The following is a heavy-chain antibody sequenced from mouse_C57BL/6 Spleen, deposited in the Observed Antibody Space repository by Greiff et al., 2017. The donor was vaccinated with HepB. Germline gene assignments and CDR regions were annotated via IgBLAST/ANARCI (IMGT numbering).Heavy chain of an antibody. Sequence: EVKLMESGGGLVKPGGSLKLSCAASGFTFSDYGMHWVRQAPEKGLEWVAYISSGSSTIYYADTVKGRFTISRDNAKNTLFLQITSLRSEDTAMYYCARDDYDEDYAMDYWGQGTSVTVSS. V-gene: IGHV5-17*01. CDR3: ARDDYDEDYAMDY. J-gene: IGHJ4*01. D-gene: IGHD2-4*01. CDR2: ISSGSSTI. CDR1: GFTFSDYG.